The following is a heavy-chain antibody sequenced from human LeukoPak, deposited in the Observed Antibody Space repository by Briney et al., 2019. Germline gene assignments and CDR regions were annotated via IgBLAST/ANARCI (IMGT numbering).Heavy chain of an antibody. Sequence: GGSLGLSCAASGFPVNGKYMSWVRQAPGKGLEWVSVIYSTGSTYYADYVKGRFTVSRDTSSNTVYLQMNSLTAEDTAVYYCARHLRVYAFDYWGQGTLVTVSS. CDR3: ARHLRVYAFDY. CDR2: IYSTGST. V-gene: IGHV3-66*02. CDR1: GFPVNGKY. D-gene: IGHD2-8*01. J-gene: IGHJ4*02.